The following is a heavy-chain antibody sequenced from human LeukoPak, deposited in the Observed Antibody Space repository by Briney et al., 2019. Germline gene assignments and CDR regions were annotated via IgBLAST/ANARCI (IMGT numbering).Heavy chain of an antibody. Sequence: ASVKVSCKASGYPFRSYVIHWLRQAPGQNLEWIGWINPANGNTKYSRNFQGRVTITRDTSVSVVYMELSSLTYEDTAVYFCARDGYDADGYLDYWGQGALVPVSS. J-gene: IGHJ4*02. CDR3: ARDGYDADGYLDY. D-gene: IGHD5-18*01. CDR1: GYPFRSYV. V-gene: IGHV1-3*01. CDR2: INPANGNT.